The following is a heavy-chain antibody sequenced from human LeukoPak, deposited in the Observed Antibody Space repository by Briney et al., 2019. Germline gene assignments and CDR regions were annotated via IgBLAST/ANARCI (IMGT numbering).Heavy chain of an antibody. J-gene: IGHJ3*02. CDR1: GFTFTTSS. CDR2: IVVGSGTT. D-gene: IGHD7-27*01. CDR3: AADLSGESDAFDI. Sequence: ASVKASCKASGFTFTTSSVQWVRQARGQRLEWIGWIVVGSGTTNSAQKLQERVTINRDMSTSTAYMELSSLSSEDTAVYYCAADLSGESDAFDIWGQGTLVTVSS. V-gene: IGHV1-58*01.